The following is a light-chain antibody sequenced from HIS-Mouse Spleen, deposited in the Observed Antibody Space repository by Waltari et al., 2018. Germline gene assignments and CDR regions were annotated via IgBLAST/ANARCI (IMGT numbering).Light chain of an antibody. CDR2: GKN. CDR1: SLRSYY. J-gene: IGLJ3*02. V-gene: IGLV3-19*01. Sequence: SSELTQDPAVSVALGQTVRITCQGDSLRSYYAIWYQQKPGQAPVLVIYGKNNRPSGIPDRFSGSSSGNTASLTITGRQAEDEADYYCNSRDSSGNLWVFGGGTKLTVL. CDR3: NSRDSSGNLWV.